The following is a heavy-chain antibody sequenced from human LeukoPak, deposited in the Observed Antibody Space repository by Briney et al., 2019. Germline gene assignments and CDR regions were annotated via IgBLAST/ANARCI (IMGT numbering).Heavy chain of an antibody. CDR1: GFSISDNF. D-gene: IGHD3-10*01. V-gene: IGHV3-66*01. CDR3: ARDTDYYGSGRQGYFDH. CDR2: IFSGGET. Sequence: GGSLRLSCAVSGFSISDNFMGWVRQTPGKGLEWVSLIFSGGETYSADSVKGRFAISKDNSKNTLHLQMNSPRVEDTAMYYCARDTDYYGSGRQGYFDHWGQGTLVTVSS. J-gene: IGHJ1*01.